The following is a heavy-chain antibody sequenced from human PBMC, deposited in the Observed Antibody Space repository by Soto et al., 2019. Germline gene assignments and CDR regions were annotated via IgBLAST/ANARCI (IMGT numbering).Heavy chain of an antibody. V-gene: IGHV1-69*13. Sequence: GASVKVSCKASGCTFSSSGISCVRQAPGQGLEWMGGIIPIFGTTIYAQKFQGRVTLTADESTSTAYMELSSLRSEDTAVYYCATETQGAFDIWGQGTMVTVSS. CDR2: IIPIFGTT. CDR1: GCTFSSSG. CDR3: ATETQGAFDI. J-gene: IGHJ3*02.